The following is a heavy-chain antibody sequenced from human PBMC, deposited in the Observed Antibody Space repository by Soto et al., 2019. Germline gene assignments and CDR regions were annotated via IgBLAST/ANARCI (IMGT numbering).Heavy chain of an antibody. CDR2: IWFDESDN. CDR1: GFNFNTYG. Sequence: QVQLVESGGGVVQPGTSLRLSCVASGFNFNTYGMHWVRQAPGKGLEWVAVIWFDESDNYYADSVKGRFTISRDSSKNTLYLHMNSLRDEDTAVYYCARNLRWEPQFDNWGQGNLVNVSS. CDR3: ARNLRWEPQFDN. J-gene: IGHJ4*02. D-gene: IGHD4-17*01. V-gene: IGHV3-33*01.